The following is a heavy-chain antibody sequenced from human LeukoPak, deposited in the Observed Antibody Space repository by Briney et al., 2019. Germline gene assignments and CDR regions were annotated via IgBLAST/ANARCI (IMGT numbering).Heavy chain of an antibody. Sequence: GGSLRLSCAASGFAFSSYWMCWVRQAPGKGLEWVSAISGSGGSTYYADSVKGRFTISRDNSKNTLYLQMNSLRAEDTAVYYCAKMYYDILTGYETAYNWFDPWGQGTLVTVSS. CDR1: GFAFSSYW. CDR2: ISGSGGST. J-gene: IGHJ5*02. V-gene: IGHV3-23*01. D-gene: IGHD3-9*01. CDR3: AKMYYDILTGYETAYNWFDP.